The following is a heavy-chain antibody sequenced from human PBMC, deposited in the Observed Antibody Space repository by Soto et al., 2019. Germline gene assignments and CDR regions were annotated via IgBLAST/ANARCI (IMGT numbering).Heavy chain of an antibody. Sequence: LTLTCTVSGFSLSNARMGVSWIRQPPGKALEWLAHIFSNDEKSYSTSLKSRLTISKDTSKSQVVLTMTNMDPVDTATYYCARIRVDTAMASPYYYGMDVWGQGTTVTVSS. J-gene: IGHJ6*02. D-gene: IGHD5-18*01. V-gene: IGHV2-26*01. CDR1: GFSLSNARMG. CDR2: IFSNDEK. CDR3: ARIRVDTAMASPYYYGMDV.